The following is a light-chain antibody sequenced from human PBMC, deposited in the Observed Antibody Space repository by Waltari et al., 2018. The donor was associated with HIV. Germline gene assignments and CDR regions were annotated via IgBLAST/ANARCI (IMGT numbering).Light chain of an antibody. V-gene: IGLV2-11*01. CDR3: SSYAGTNTYIV. CDR2: DVT. Sequence: QSALTQPRSVSGSPGQSVTISCTGTSSDVGDYNYVSWYQQHPGKVPKLMIYDVTKRPSGVPDRFSGSKSANTASLTISGLQAEDEADYFCSSYAGTNTYIVFGGGTKVTVL. CDR1: SSDVGDYNY. J-gene: IGLJ2*01.